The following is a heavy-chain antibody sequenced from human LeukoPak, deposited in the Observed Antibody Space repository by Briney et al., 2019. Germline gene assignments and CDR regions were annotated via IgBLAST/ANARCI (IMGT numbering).Heavy chain of an antibody. D-gene: IGHD3-22*01. V-gene: IGHV3-33*06. CDR2: IWYDGSNK. CDR1: GFTFSSYG. Sequence: PGGSLRLSCAASGFTFSSYGMHWVRQAPGKGLEWVAVIWYDGSNKYCADSVKGRFTISRDNSKNTLYLQMNSLRAEDTAVYYCAKDPRRNYYDSSGRVYYFDYWGQGTLVTVSS. J-gene: IGHJ4*02. CDR3: AKDPRRNYYDSSGRVYYFDY.